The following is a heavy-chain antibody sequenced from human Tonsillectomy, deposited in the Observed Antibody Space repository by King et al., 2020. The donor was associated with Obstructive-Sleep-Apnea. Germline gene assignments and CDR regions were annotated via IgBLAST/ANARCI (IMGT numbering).Heavy chain of an antibody. CDR3: ARLGCGGDCYSSKDWYFDL. D-gene: IGHD2-21*02. J-gene: IGHJ2*01. CDR1: GGSISRGGYY. Sequence: QLQESGPGLVKPSQTLSLTFTVSGGSISRGGYYWSWVRQHPGKGLEWIGYIYYSGSTYYNPSLKCRVTISVETSKNQFSLKLSSVTAADTAVYYCARLGCGGDCYSSKDWYFDLWGRGTLVTVSS. V-gene: IGHV4-31*03. CDR2: IYYSGST.